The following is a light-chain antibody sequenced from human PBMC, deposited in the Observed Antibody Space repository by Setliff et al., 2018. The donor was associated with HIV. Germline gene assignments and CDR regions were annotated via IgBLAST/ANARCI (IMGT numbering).Light chain of an antibody. CDR2: EVS. Sequence: QSALTQPPSASGSPGQSVTISCTGTSSDVGAYNYVSWYQQHPGKAPKLMIYEVSKRPSGVPDRFSGSKSGNTASLTVSGLQAEDEADYYCSSYGGSYVFGTGTKVTVL. CDR3: SSYGGSYV. CDR1: SSDVGAYNY. V-gene: IGLV2-8*01. J-gene: IGLJ1*01.